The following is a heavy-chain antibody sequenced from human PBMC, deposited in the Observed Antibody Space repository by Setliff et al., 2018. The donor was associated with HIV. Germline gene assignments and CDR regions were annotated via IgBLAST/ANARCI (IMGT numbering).Heavy chain of an antibody. D-gene: IGHD5-12*01. Sequence: SETLSLTCAVYGGSFSGYYWSWIRQPPGKGLEWIGEINHSGSTNYNPSLKSRVTISVDKSKNQFSLKLSSVTAADTAVYYCARGGATINYNYYYMDVWGKGTTVTVSS. J-gene: IGHJ6*03. V-gene: IGHV4-34*01. CDR3: ARGGATINYNYYYMDV. CDR2: INHSGST. CDR1: GGSFSGYY.